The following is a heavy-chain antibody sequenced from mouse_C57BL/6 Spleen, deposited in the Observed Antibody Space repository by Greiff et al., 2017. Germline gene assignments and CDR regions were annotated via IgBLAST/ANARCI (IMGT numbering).Heavy chain of an antibody. CDR3: ARSHYDYDSFAY. Sequence: VQLQQPGAELVKPGASVKLSCKASGYTFTSYWMHWVKQRPGQGLEWIGMIHPNSGSTNYNEKFKSKATLTVDKSSSTAYMQLSSLTSEDSAVYYCARSHYDYDSFAYWGQGTLVTVSA. D-gene: IGHD2-4*01. CDR2: IHPNSGST. J-gene: IGHJ3*01. V-gene: IGHV1-64*01. CDR1: GYTFTSYW.